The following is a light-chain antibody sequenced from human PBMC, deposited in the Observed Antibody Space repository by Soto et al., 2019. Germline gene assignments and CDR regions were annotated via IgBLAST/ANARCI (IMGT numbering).Light chain of an antibody. CDR2: GAS. V-gene: IGKV3-15*01. CDR1: QSVSSN. J-gene: IGKJ5*01. Sequence: SPATLSLSPGERATLSCRASQSVSSNLAWYQQKPGQAPRLLIYGASTRATGIPARFSGSGSGTEFTLTISSLQSEDFAVYYCQQYNNWPRITFGQGTRLEIK. CDR3: QQYNNWPRIT.